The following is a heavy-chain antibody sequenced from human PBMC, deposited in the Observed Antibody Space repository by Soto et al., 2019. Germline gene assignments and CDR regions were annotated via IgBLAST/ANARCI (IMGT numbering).Heavy chain of an antibody. V-gene: IGHV3-30-3*01. Sequence: QVQLVESGGGVVQPGRSLRLSCAASGLTFSSYAMHWVRQAPGKGLEWVAVISYDGSNKYYADSVKGRFTISRDNSKNTLYLQMNSLRAEDTAVYYCARDGTEGDAFDIWGQGTMVTVSS. J-gene: IGHJ3*02. CDR3: ARDGTEGDAFDI. CDR1: GLTFSSYA. CDR2: ISYDGSNK. D-gene: IGHD1-26*01.